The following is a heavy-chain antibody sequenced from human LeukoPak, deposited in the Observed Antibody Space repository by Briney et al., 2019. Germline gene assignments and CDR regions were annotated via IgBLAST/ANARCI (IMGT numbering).Heavy chain of an antibody. CDR3: ARDDGNASFDI. D-gene: IGHD4-23*01. CDR1: GFTFSGYD. V-gene: IGHV3-13*01. CDR2: IGTAGDT. Sequence: PGGSLRLSCAASGFTFSGYDMHWVRQATGKGLEWVSAIGTAGDTYYPGSVKGRFTISRENAKNSLYLQMNSLRAGDTAVYYCARDDGNASFDIWGQGTMVTVSS. J-gene: IGHJ3*02.